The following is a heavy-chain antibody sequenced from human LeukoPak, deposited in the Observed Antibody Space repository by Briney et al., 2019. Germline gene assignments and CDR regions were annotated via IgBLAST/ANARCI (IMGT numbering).Heavy chain of an antibody. J-gene: IGHJ4*02. D-gene: IGHD6-19*01. Sequence: PGGSLRLSCAASGFTFSSYAMSWVRQAPGKGLEWVSAISGSGGSTYYADSVKGRFTISRDNSKNTLYLQMNSLRAEDTAVYYCAKYNEPIAVAGTTFDYWGQGTLVTVSS. CDR1: GFTFSSYA. CDR2: ISGSGGST. V-gene: IGHV3-23*01. CDR3: AKYNEPIAVAGTTFDY.